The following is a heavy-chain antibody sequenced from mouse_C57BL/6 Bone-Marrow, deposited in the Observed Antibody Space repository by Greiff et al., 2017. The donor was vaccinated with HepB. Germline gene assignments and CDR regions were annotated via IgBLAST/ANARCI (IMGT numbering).Heavy chain of an antibody. CDR3: ASPPIYYYGSSYFDY. Sequence: QVQLKQSGAELARPGASVKLSCKASGYTFTSYGISWVKQRTGQGLEWIGEIYPRSGNTYYNEKFKVKATLTADKSSNTAYMELRSLTSEDSAVYFCASPPIYYYGSSYFDYWGQGTTLTVSS. D-gene: IGHD1-1*01. CDR1: GYTFTSYG. J-gene: IGHJ2*01. CDR2: IYPRSGNT. V-gene: IGHV1-81*01.